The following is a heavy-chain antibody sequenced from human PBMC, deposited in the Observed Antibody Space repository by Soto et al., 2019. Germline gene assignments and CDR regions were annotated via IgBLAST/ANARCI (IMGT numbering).Heavy chain of an antibody. CDR3: ARDHDWAFDY. CDR1: GFTFSDYP. D-gene: IGHD3-9*01. Sequence: PGGSLRLSCTTSGFTFSDYPMNWVRKAPGMGLEWVSNIRADNGATFYADSVKGRFTVSRDTAKKSVYLQMNSLRDEDTGVYYCARDHDWAFDYWGQGALVTVSS. V-gene: IGHV3-48*02. J-gene: IGHJ4*02. CDR2: IRADNGAT.